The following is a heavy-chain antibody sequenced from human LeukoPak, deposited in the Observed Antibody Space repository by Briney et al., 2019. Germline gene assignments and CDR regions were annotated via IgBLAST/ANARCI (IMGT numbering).Heavy chain of an antibody. CDR1: GFTFSSYW. CDR3: ARSVYDSGGYYRVLDY. V-gene: IGHV3-74*01. CDR2: IDSDGSTT. D-gene: IGHD3-22*01. J-gene: IGHJ4*02. Sequence: GGSLRLSCAASGFTFSSYWMHWVRQAPGKGLVWVSRIDSDGSTTSYADSVRGRFTISRDNAKNTLFLQMNSLRAEDTAAYYCARSVYDSGGYYRVLDYWGQGTLVTVSS.